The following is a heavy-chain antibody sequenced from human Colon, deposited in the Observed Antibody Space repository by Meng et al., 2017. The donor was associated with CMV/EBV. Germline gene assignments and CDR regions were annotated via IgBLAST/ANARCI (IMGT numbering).Heavy chain of an antibody. D-gene: IGHD3-3*01. V-gene: IGHV7-4-1*01. Sequence: ASVKVSCKASGYTFTNYGINWVRQAPGQGLEWMGWINTNTGNPTYAQGFTGRFVFSLDTSVSTAYLQICSLKAEDTAVYYCARDQGGGYYDFWSGYQQYFDYWGQGTLVTVSS. J-gene: IGHJ4*02. CDR3: ARDQGGGYYDFWSGYQQYFDY. CDR2: INTNTGNP. CDR1: GYTFTNYG.